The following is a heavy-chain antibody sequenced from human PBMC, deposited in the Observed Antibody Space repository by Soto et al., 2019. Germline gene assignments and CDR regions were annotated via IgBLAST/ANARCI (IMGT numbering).Heavy chain of an antibody. CDR3: ASSGIGTGTTFDY. V-gene: IGHV4-31*03. Sequence: SETLSLTCTVSGGSISSGGYYWSGIRQHPGKGLEWIGYIYYSGSTYYNPSLKSRVTISVDTSKNQFSLKLSSVTAADTAVYYCASSGIGTGTTFDYWGQGTLVTVSS. CDR1: GGSISSGGYY. D-gene: IGHD1-7*01. CDR2: IYYSGST. J-gene: IGHJ4*02.